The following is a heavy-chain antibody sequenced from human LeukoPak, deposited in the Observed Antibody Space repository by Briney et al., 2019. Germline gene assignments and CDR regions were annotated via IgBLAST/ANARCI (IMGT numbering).Heavy chain of an antibody. V-gene: IGHV1-69*06. CDR2: IIPIFGTA. J-gene: IGHJ6*03. Sequence: ASVKVSCKASGGTFSSYAISWVRQAPGQGLEWMGGIIPIFGTANYAQKFQGRVTITADKSTSTAYMELSSLRSEDTAVYYCARDGGLYCSGGNCYGGLDYYYYMDVWGKGTTVTISS. CDR1: GGTFSSYA. D-gene: IGHD2-15*01. CDR3: ARDGGLYCSGGNCYGGLDYYYYMDV.